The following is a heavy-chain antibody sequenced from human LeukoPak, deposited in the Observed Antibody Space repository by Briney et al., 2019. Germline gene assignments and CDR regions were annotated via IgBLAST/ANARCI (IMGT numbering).Heavy chain of an antibody. V-gene: IGHV3-30-3*01. CDR3: AREFGFGERFTFYYYYGMDV. CDR2: ISYDGSNK. J-gene: IGHJ6*02. CDR1: GFTFSSYA. Sequence: PGRSLRLSCAASGFTFSSYAMHWVRQAPGKGLEWVAVISYDGSNKYYADSVKGRFTISRDNSKNTLYLQMNSLRAEDTAVYYCAREFGFGERFTFYYYYGMDVWGQGTTVTVSS. D-gene: IGHD3-10*01.